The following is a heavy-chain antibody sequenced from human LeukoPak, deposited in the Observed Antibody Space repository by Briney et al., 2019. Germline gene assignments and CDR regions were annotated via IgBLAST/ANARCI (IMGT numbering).Heavy chain of an antibody. Sequence: GGSLRLSCAASGFTFSSYGMHWVRQAPGKGLEWVSSITSTSSYIYYADSVKGRFTISRDNAKNSLYLQMTSLRAEDTAVYYCARVLSGGSSFDYWGQGTLVTVSS. J-gene: IGHJ4*02. V-gene: IGHV3-21*01. CDR1: GFTFSSYG. CDR3: ARVLSGGSSFDY. CDR2: ITSTSSYI. D-gene: IGHD6-19*01.